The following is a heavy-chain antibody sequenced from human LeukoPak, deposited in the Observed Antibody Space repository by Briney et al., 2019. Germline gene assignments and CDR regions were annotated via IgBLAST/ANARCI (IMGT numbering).Heavy chain of an antibody. CDR1: GFTFSSYG. D-gene: IGHD3-10*01. CDR2: ISGSGGST. CDR3: AKDPILWFGEFQYDY. V-gene: IGHV3-23*01. Sequence: AGGSLRLSCAASGFTFSSYGMSWVRQAPGKGLEWVSAISGSGGSTYYADSVKGRFTISRDNSKNTLYLQMNSLRAEDTAVYYCAKDPILWFGEFQYDYWGQGTLVTVSS. J-gene: IGHJ4*02.